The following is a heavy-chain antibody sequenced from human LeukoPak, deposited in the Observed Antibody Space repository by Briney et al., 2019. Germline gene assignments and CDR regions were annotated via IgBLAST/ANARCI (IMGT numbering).Heavy chain of an antibody. CDR1: GCTFSSYW. Sequence: SGGSLRLSCAVSGCTFSSYWMHWVRQDPGKGLVWVSRINTDGSSTSYADSVKGRFTVSRDNAKNTLHLQMNSLRAEDTAVYYCARDREDCSGGSCYANRFDPWGQGTLVTVSS. D-gene: IGHD2-15*01. V-gene: IGHV3-74*01. J-gene: IGHJ5*02. CDR3: ARDREDCSGGSCYANRFDP. CDR2: INTDGSST.